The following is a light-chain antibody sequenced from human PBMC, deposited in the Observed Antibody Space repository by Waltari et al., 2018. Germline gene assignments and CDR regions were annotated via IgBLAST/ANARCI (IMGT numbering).Light chain of an antibody. CDR3: QQYGSSPWM. CDR1: QSVSRSY. CDR2: GAS. Sequence: EIVFTQSPGTLSLSPGERATISCRASQSVSRSYLAWYQQKPGQAPRLLIYGASSRATGIPDRFSGSGSGTDFTLTISRLEPEDFAVYYCQQYGSSPWMFGQGTKVEIK. J-gene: IGKJ1*01. V-gene: IGKV3-20*01.